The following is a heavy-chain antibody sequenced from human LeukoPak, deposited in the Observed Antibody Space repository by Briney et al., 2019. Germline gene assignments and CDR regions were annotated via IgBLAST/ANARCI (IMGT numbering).Heavy chain of an antibody. CDR3: AKGRITMIVVAILDY. D-gene: IGHD3-22*01. J-gene: IGHJ4*02. Sequence: GGSLRLSCAASGFTFSSYWMHWVRQAPGKGLVWVSRINSDGSSTSYADSVKGRFTISRDNTKNTLYLQMNSLRAEDTAMYYCAKGRITMIVVAILDYWGQGTLVTVSS. CDR2: INSDGSST. CDR1: GFTFSSYW. V-gene: IGHV3-74*01.